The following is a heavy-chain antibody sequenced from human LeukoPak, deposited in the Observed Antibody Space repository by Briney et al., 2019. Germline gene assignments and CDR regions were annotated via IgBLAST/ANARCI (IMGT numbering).Heavy chain of an antibody. CDR2: ITTSDTK. CDR1: GFTFSDHY. Sequence: PGGSLRLSCAASGFTFSDHYMTWIRQAPGQGLEWVSYITTSDTKYYAGSVKGRFTISRDNSKNTLYLQMNSLRAEDTAIYYCALQRTLWQQILDYWGQGTLVTVSS. V-gene: IGHV3-69-1*01. D-gene: IGHD6-13*01. J-gene: IGHJ4*02. CDR3: ALQRTLWQQILDY.